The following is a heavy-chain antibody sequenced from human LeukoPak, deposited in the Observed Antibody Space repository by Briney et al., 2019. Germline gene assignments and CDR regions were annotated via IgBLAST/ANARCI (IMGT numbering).Heavy chain of an antibody. CDR3: ARGHSSGWSQGNYYYMDV. Sequence: GASVKVSCKASGYAFTGYYMHWVRQAPGRGLEWMGWINPNSGGTNYAQKFQGRVTMTRDTSISTAYMELSRLRSDDTAVYYCARGHSSGWSQGNYYYMDVWGKGTTVTVSS. V-gene: IGHV1-2*02. J-gene: IGHJ6*03. CDR2: INPNSGGT. CDR1: GYAFTGYY. D-gene: IGHD6-19*01.